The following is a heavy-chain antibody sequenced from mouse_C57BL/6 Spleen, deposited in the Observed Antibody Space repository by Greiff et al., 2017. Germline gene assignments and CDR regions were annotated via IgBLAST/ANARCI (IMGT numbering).Heavy chain of an antibody. CDR2: INPGSGGT. CDR3: ARRGITTGFDY. Sequence: VQLQQPGAELVRPGSSVKLSCKASGYAFTNYLIEWVKQRPGQGLEWIGVINPGSGGTNYNEKFKGKATLTADKSSSTAYMQLSSLTSEDSAVYFCARRGITTGFDYWGQGTTLTVSS. J-gene: IGHJ2*01. D-gene: IGHD1-1*01. CDR1: GYAFTNYL. V-gene: IGHV1-54*01.